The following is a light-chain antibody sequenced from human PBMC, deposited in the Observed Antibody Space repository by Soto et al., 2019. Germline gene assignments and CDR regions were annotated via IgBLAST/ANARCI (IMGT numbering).Light chain of an antibody. CDR1: QGIGND. V-gene: IGKV1-17*01. J-gene: IGKJ2*01. CDR3: LQHKNYPPYT. CDR2: ATS. Sequence: DIQMTQSPSSLSASVGDRVTITCRASQGIGNDLGWYQHKPGKAPQRLIYATSSLQSGVPSRFSGSGSVTDFTLTISSLQPEDFATYYCLQHKNYPPYTFGQGTKLEIK.